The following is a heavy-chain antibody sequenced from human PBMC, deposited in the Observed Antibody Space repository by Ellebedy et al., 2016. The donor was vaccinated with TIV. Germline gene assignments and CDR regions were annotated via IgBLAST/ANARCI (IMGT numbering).Heavy chain of an antibody. D-gene: IGHD2-8*01. V-gene: IGHV1-18*04. CDR2: INAYDGIT. CDR3: ARGDRLQTWSKHFDY. Sequence: AASVKVSCKASGFTFNSHGLAWVRQAPGLGLEWMGWINAYDGITNYAEKFQGRVTMTTDTLTSTAYMDLRDLTSDDTAIYCCARGDRLQTWSKHFDYWGQGTVITVTS. J-gene: IGHJ4*02. CDR1: GFTFNSHG.